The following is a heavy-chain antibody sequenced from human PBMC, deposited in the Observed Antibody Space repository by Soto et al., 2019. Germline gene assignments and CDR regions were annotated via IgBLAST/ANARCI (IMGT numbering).Heavy chain of an antibody. V-gene: IGHV3-11*01. D-gene: IGHD3-9*01. J-gene: IGHJ6*04. CDR3: ARYRLRYFDLSALGV. Sequence: PGGSLRLSCAASGFTFSDYYMSWIRQAPGKGLEWVSYISSSGSTIYYADSVKGRFTISRDNAKNSLYLQMNSLRAEDTAVYYCARYRLRYFDLSALGVWGKGTTVTVSS. CDR1: GFTFSDYY. CDR2: ISSSGSTI.